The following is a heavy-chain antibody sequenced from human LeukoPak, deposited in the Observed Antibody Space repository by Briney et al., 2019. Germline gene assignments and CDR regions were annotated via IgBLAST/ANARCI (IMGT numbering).Heavy chain of an antibody. CDR1: GYTFTSYG. V-gene: IGHV1-69*13. J-gene: IGHJ5*02. D-gene: IGHD2/OR15-2a*01. Sequence: ASVKVSCKASGYTFTSYGISWVRQAPGQGLEWMGGIIPIFGTANYAQKFQGRVTITADESTSTAYMELSSLRSEDTAVYYCAPFDPTNWFDPWGQGTLVTVSS. CDR3: APFDPTNWFDP. CDR2: IIPIFGTA.